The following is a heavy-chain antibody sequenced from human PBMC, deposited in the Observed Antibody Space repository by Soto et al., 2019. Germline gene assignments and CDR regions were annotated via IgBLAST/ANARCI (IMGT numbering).Heavy chain of an antibody. CDR2: IYYSGST. J-gene: IGHJ5*02. D-gene: IGHD6-6*01. Sequence: SETLSLTCTVSGGSISSSSYYWGWIRQPPGKGLEWIGSIYYSGSTYYNPSLKSRVTISVDTSKNQFSLKLSSVTAADTAVYYCARHGRHQGIAARRLPNWFDPWGQGTLVT. CDR3: ARHGRHQGIAARRLPNWFDP. V-gene: IGHV4-39*01. CDR1: GGSISSSSYY.